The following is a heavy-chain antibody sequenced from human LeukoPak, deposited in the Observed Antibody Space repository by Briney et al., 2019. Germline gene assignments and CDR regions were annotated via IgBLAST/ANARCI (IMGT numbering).Heavy chain of an antibody. Sequence: SETLSLTCTVSGGSISSYYWSWIRQPPGKGLEWIGYIYYSGSTNYNPSLKSRVTISVDTSKNQFSLKLSSVTAADTAVYYCARVRDSSGWYSSRDAFDIWGQGTMVTVSS. CDR3: ARVRDSSGWYSSRDAFDI. CDR1: GGSISSYY. V-gene: IGHV4-59*01. CDR2: IYYSGST. D-gene: IGHD6-19*01. J-gene: IGHJ3*02.